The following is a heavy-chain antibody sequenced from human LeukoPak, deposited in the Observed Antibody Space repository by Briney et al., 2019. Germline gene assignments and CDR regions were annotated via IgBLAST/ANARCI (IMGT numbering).Heavy chain of an antibody. V-gene: IGHV1-69*01. CDR1: GGTFSSYA. D-gene: IGHD1-26*01. CDR2: IIPIFGTA. J-gene: IGHJ4*02. Sequence: TCTVSGGTFSSYAISWVRQALGQGLEWMGGIIPIFGTANYAQKFQGRVTITADESTSTAYMELSSLRSEDTAVYYCARDWGGSISFFDYWGQGTLVTVSS. CDR3: ARDWGGSISFFDY.